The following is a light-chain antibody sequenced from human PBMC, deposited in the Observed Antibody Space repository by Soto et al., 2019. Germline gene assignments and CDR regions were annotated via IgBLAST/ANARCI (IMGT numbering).Light chain of an antibody. V-gene: IGKV1-33*01. J-gene: IGKJ2*01. CDR1: QAISNH. CDR3: QQYDALPYT. CDR2: DES. Sequence: DIQMTQSPSSLSASVGDRATITCQASQAISNHLNWYQQKPGKAPNLLIYDESNLETGVPSRFSGSGSGTEFTFTISSVLPEDIGTFYCQQYDALPYTFGQGTNLEIK.